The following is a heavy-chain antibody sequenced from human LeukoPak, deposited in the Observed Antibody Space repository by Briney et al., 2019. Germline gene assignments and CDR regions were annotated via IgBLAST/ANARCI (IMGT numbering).Heavy chain of an antibody. V-gene: IGHV4-34*01. CDR2: IDNRGST. CDR3: ARDSNWGFQ. J-gene: IGHJ4*02. Sequence: SETLSLTCTVSGGSFNFYFWHWIRQPSGKGLEWLADIDNRGSTQYNPSLRGRGTISVDTSRNHVSLRLTSVTAANTAVYFCARDSNWGFQWGPETLVTVSS. D-gene: IGHD7-27*01. CDR1: GGSFNFYF.